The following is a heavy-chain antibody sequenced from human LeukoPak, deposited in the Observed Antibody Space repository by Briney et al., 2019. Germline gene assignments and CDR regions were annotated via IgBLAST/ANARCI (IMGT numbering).Heavy chain of an antibody. D-gene: IGHD2/OR15-2a*01. V-gene: IGHV3-23*01. CDR3: AKSAILGAYYYCYRDV. CDR2: ISGSGGST. CDR1: GFTFSSYA. J-gene: IGHJ6*03. Sequence: PGGSLRLSCAASGFTFSSYAMSWVRQAPGKGLEWVSAISGSGGSTYYADSVKGRFTISRDNSKNTLYLQMNSMRAEDTAVYYCAKSAILGAYYYCYRDVWGKGTTVTVSS.